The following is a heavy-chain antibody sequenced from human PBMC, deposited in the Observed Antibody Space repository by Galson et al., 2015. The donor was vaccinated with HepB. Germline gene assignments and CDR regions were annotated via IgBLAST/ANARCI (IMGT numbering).Heavy chain of an antibody. D-gene: IGHD3-10*01. CDR3: ARDHYYGSGSYYNFDH. J-gene: IGHJ4*02. CDR2: ISSSDSSK. V-gene: IGHV3-11*01. CDR1: GFAFSDYY. Sequence: SLRLSCAVSGFAFSDYYMSWIRQAPGKGLEWISYISSSDSSKYYADSVKGRFTISRDNAKNSLYLQMNSLRDEDTAVYYCARDHYYGSGSYYNFDHWGQGTLVTVSS.